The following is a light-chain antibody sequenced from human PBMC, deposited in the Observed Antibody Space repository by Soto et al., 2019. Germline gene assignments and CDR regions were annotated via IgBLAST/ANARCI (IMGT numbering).Light chain of an antibody. J-gene: IGLJ1*01. CDR1: SSDVGGYKF. CDR2: EVT. CDR3: SSYTSSASLV. V-gene: IGLV2-14*01. Sequence: QSALTQPASVSGSPGQSITISCTGSSSDVGGYKFVSWYQQHPGKAPKLIIFEVTSRSSGVSNRFSGSKSGNTASLTISGLQAEDEADYYYSSYTSSASLVFGTGTKVTVL.